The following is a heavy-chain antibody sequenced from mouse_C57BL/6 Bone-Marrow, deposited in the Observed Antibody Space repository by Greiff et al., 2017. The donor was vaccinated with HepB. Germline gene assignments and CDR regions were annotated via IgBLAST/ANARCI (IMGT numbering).Heavy chain of an antibody. J-gene: IGHJ1*03. CDR3: AREWLLPNWYFDV. Sequence: EVQLVESEGGLVQPGRSMKLSCTASGFTFSDYYMAWVRQVPEKGLEWVANINYDGSSTYYLDSLKSRFIISRDNAKNILYLQMSSLKSEDTATYYCAREWLLPNWYFDVWGTGTTVTVSS. D-gene: IGHD2-3*01. CDR2: INYDGSST. CDR1: GFTFSDYY. V-gene: IGHV5-16*01.